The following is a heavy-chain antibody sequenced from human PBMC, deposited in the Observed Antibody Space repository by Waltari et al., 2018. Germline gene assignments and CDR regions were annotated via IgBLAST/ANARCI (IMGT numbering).Heavy chain of an antibody. Sequence: EVRLAECGGGLVKPGESLRIPCPAPGFGLRDDAVNWVRQAPGTGLEWVSSIGGTHSNIFYADSVKGRFTVSRDNAKNSLYLQMDNLRAEDSGLYFCTRDLYGSGGDWFDPWGQGTLVTVSS. CDR3: TRDLYGSGGDWFDP. V-gene: IGHV3-21*03. CDR1: GFGLRDDA. J-gene: IGHJ5*02. D-gene: IGHD3-10*01. CDR2: IGGTHSNI.